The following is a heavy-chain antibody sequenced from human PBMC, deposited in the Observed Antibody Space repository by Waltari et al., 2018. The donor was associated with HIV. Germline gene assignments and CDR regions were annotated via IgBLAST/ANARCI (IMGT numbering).Heavy chain of an antibody. CDR1: GYDLTSYG. J-gene: IGHJ6*02. CDR3: ARGGGSWLQETHYYKGLDV. V-gene: IGHV1-18*01. CDR2: NWADDGKK. Sequence: VQLMQSGPEMRKPGASVRISCRATGYDLTSYGITWVRQAPGQGFEGVGWNWADDGKKDVEGRFKDRGRLTIDPSTTTVFLEVRSLRVDDTATYYCARGGGSWLQETHYYKGLDVWGLGTSVTVSS. D-gene: IGHD3-22*01.